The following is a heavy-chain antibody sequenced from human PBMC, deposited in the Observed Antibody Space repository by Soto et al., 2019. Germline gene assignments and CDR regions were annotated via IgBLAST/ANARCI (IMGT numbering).Heavy chain of an antibody. Sequence: WGSLRLSCSASVFTFSTYAMTWVRQAPGKGLEWVSIISSTGDGTYYADSVKGRFTISRDNSQRTLNLQMNSLRAEDTAVYYCAKNGDFWSWGMDVWGQGTTVTVSS. J-gene: IGHJ6*02. V-gene: IGHV3-23*01. CDR3: AKNGDFWSWGMDV. CDR2: ISSTGDGT. CDR1: VFTFSTYA. D-gene: IGHD3-3*01.